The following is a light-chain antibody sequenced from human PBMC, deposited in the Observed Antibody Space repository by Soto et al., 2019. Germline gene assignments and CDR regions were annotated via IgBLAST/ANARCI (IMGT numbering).Light chain of an antibody. V-gene: IGKV1-27*01. Sequence: DIQMTQSPSSLSTSVGDRVTITCRASQAISIYLAWYQQKPGKVPKLLIYAASTLQSGVPSRFSGSGSGTDFTLTIISLQPEDVATYYCQKYSGAPPTFGQGTKVEIK. J-gene: IGKJ1*01. CDR3: QKYSGAPPT. CDR2: AAS. CDR1: QAISIY.